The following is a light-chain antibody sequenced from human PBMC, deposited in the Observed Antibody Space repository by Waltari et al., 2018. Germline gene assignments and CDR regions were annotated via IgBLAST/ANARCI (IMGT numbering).Light chain of an antibody. CDR2: DAC. CDR1: QSLRNN. V-gene: IGKV3-15*01. J-gene: IGKJ5*01. Sequence: EIVLTQSPATLSVSPGERADLSCRASQSLRNNLAWYQQRPGQAPRLLIYDACTRATGVAARFSGSGSGTEFTLTLSSRQSEDFAVYYCQLYNNLPPGITFGQGTRLGIK. CDR3: QLYNNLPPGIT.